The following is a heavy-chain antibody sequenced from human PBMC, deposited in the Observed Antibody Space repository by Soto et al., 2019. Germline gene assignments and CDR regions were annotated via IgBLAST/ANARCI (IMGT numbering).Heavy chain of an antibody. CDR3: ARDLSWGSNWYYYMDV. CDR2: ISSSSSVI. Sequence: EVQLVESGGGLVQPGGSLRLSCATSGFILSDCAMNWVRQAPGKGLEWVSYISSSSSVIDYADSVKGRFTVPRDNARNSLYLQMNILRAEDTAVYYCARDLSWGSNWYYYMDVWGKGTTVTVSS. CDR1: GFILSDCA. J-gene: IGHJ6*03. D-gene: IGHD7-27*01. V-gene: IGHV3-48*01.